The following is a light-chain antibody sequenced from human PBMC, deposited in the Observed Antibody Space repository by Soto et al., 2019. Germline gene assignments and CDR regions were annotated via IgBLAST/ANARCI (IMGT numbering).Light chain of an antibody. CDR2: GAS. CDR3: QQYGSSLYT. J-gene: IGKJ2*01. Sequence: EIVLTQSPGTLSLSPGERATLSCRASQSVSSSYLAWYQQKPGQAPRLLIYGASGRATGIPDRFSGSGSGTDFTLTISRLEPEAFAVYYCQQYGSSLYTFGQGTKLEIK. CDR1: QSVSSSY. V-gene: IGKV3-20*01.